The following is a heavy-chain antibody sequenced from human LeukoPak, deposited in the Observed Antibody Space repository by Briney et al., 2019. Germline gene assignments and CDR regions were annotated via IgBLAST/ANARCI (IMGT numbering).Heavy chain of an antibody. Sequence: ASVKVSCKASGGTFSSYAISWVRQAPGQGLEWMGGIIPIFGTANYAQKFQGRVTITADESTSTAYMELSSLRSEDTAVYYCAREVGGTRVRGVNWFDPWGQGTLVTVSS. D-gene: IGHD3-10*01. CDR1: GGTFSSYA. V-gene: IGHV1-69*13. CDR2: IIPIFGTA. J-gene: IGHJ5*02. CDR3: AREVGGTRVRGVNWFDP.